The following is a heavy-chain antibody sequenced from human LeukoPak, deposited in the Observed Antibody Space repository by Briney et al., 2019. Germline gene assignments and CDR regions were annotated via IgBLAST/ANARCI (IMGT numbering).Heavy chain of an antibody. CDR2: IRSKANSYAT. D-gene: IGHD6-19*01. J-gene: IGHJ4*02. CDR3: TRLEGDTSVAAAFDH. Sequence: GGSLRLSCAASGFTFSGSAMHWVRQASGKGLEWVGRIRSKANSYATAYAASMKGRFTISRDDSKNTAYLQMNSLKTEDTAVYYCTRLEGDTSVAAAFDHWGQGTLVTVSS. V-gene: IGHV3-73*01. CDR1: GFTFSGSA.